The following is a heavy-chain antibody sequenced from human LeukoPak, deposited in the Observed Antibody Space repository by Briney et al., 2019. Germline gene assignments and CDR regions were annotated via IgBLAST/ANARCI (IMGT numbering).Heavy chain of an antibody. CDR2: ISSSGSTI. Sequence: PGGSLRLSCAASGFTFSSYEMNWVRQAPGKGLEWVSYISSSGSTIYYADSVKGRFTISRDNAKNSLYLQMNSLRAEDTAVYYCAREDCSSSSCYLAVYGLDVWGQGTTVTV. V-gene: IGHV3-48*03. CDR3: AREDCSSSSCYLAVYGLDV. J-gene: IGHJ6*02. CDR1: GFTFSSYE. D-gene: IGHD2-2*01.